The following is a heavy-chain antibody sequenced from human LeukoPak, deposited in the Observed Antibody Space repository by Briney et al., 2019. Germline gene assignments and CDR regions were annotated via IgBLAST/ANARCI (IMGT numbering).Heavy chain of an antibody. J-gene: IGHJ4*02. V-gene: IGHV4-59*01. CDR1: GGSISGYY. CDR3: AREEGGPGDY. CDR2: IYYSGST. D-gene: IGHD2-15*01. Sequence: SETLSLTCTVSGGSISGYYWSWIRQPPGKGLEWIGYIYYSGSTSYNPSLKGRVTISVDTSKNQFSLKLSSVTAADTAVYYCAREEGGPGDYWGQGTLVTVSS.